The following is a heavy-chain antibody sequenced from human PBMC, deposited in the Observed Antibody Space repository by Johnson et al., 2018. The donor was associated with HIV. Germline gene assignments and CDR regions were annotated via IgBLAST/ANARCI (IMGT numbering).Heavy chain of an antibody. J-gene: IGHJ3*01. CDR2: IRYDGSHT. D-gene: IGHD4-17*01. CDR1: GFTFSNYG. V-gene: IGHV3-30*02. CDR3: AKDQSDYGDSEDDAYDV. Sequence: QVQLVESGGGVVQPGGSLRLSCAASGFTFSNYGMHWVSQAPGKGLAWVAFIRYDGSHTYYADSVKGRFTISRDNSKNTLSLQMSSQRAEDTAVYYCAKDQSDYGDSEDDAYDVWGLGTMVTVSS.